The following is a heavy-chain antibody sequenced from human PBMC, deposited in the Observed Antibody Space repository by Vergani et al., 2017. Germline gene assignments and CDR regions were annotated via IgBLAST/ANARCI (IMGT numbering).Heavy chain of an antibody. CDR2: IYRTGRT. J-gene: IGHJ4*02. Sequence: QVQLQESGPGLVKPSETLSLTCAVSGFSIDNGYYWDWIRQPPGRGLEWIGSIYRTGRTHFNPSLKSRVTISVDTSNNHFSLRLNSLTAAETAVYYCARLSGIVYDIFSGTQYFFDFWGQGTLVTVSS. D-gene: IGHD3-9*01. CDR3: ARLSGIVYDIFSGTQYFFDF. CDR1: GFSIDNGYY. V-gene: IGHV4-38-2*01.